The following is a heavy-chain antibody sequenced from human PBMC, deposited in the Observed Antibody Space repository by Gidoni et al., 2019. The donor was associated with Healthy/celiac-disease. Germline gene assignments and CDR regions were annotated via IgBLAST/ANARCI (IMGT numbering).Heavy chain of an antibody. D-gene: IGHD3-10*01. CDR3: ARGYYGSGSYIH. V-gene: IGHV4-34*01. CDR2: INHSGST. J-gene: IGHJ4*02. Sequence: QVQLQQWGAGLLKPSETLSLTCAVYGGSFSGYYWSWIRQHPGKGLEWMWEINHSGSTNYNPSLKSRVTISVDTSKNQFSLKLSSVTAADTAVYYCARGYYGSGSYIHWGQGTLVTVSS. CDR1: GGSFSGYY.